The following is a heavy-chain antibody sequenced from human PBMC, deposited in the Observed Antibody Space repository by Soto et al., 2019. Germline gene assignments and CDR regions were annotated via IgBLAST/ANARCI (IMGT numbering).Heavy chain of an antibody. V-gene: IGHV3-23*01. J-gene: IGHJ4*02. CDR3: TKATSATCTGSICYSFAY. D-gene: IGHD2-21*01. CDR2: ISGSGGRT. Sequence: GGSLRRSCAASGFTFSSYAMSWVRQAPGKGLGWSSAISGSGGRTYYAYTGKGRYAISRDDSKNTLYLQMNSLRAEDTAVYYCTKATSATCTGSICYSFAYWGPGTLVTVSS. CDR1: GFTFSSYA.